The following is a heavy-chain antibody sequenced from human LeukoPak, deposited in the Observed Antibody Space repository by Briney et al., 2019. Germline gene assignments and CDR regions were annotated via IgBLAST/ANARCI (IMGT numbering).Heavy chain of an antibody. CDR3: ARGGAVAGYYFDY. CDR2: ISYDGTAK. D-gene: IGHD6-19*01. CDR1: KFRFNTYT. V-gene: IGHV3-30*07. Sequence: GGSLRLSCAASKFRFNTYTMHWVRQAPGRGLEWVGVISYDGTAKFYSDSVEGRFSISRDNSKNTVDLQMNSLRAEDTAVYYCARGGAVAGYYFDYWGQGTLVTVSS. J-gene: IGHJ4*02.